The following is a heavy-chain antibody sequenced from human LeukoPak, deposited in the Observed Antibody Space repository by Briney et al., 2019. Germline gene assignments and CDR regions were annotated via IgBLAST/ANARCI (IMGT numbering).Heavy chain of an antibody. CDR2: MNPNSGGT. Sequence: GASVKVSCKASGYTFTGYYLHWVRQAPGQGLEWMGRMNPNSGGTDYAQKFQGRVTMTRDTSISTAYMVLSRLRSDDTAIYYCARDRLYDYWGQGTLVTVSS. CDR1: GYTFTGYY. V-gene: IGHV1-2*06. J-gene: IGHJ4*02. CDR3: ARDRLYDY. D-gene: IGHD2-15*01.